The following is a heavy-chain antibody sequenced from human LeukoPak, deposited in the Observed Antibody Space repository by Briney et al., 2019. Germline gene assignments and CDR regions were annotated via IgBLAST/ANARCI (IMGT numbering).Heavy chain of an antibody. CDR2: ISVSGDTT. J-gene: IGHJ4*02. V-gene: IGHV3-23*01. CDR3: AKGFVPGTVTTTFDY. Sequence: QPGGSLRLSCAASGVTFSNYAINWVRQAPGKGLEWVSTISVSGDTTYYADSVKGRFTISRDSSRNTVSLQMNSLRGEDTAVYYCAKGFVPGTVTTTFDYWGRGTLVSVSS. D-gene: IGHD4-17*01. CDR1: GVTFSNYA.